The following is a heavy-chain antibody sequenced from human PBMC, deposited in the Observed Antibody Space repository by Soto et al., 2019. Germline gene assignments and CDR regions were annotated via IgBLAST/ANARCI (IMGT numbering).Heavy chain of an antibody. CDR2: IKSKTDGGTT. CDR3: NTLPGAYYYDSSGYYGMDV. J-gene: IGHJ6*02. Sequence: GGSLRLSCAASGFTFSNAWMSWVRQAPGKGLEWVGRIKSKTDGGTTDYAAPVKGRFTISREDSKNTLYLQMNSLKTEDTAVYYCNTLPGAYYYDSSGYYGMDVWGQGTTVTVSS. CDR1: GFTFSNAW. V-gene: IGHV3-15*01. D-gene: IGHD3-22*01.